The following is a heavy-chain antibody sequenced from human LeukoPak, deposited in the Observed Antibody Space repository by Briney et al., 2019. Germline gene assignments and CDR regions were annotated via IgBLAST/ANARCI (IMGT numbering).Heavy chain of an antibody. CDR1: GSSFSSFA. Sequence: GGSLRLSCAASGSSFSSFAMTWVRQAPGKGLEWVSSITGGHYATYNTDSVKGRFTISRDNAKNTLYLQMHSLRADDTAIYYCTKDPNGDYIGAFDPWGQGTLVTVSS. D-gene: IGHD4-17*01. V-gene: IGHV3-23*01. CDR3: TKDPNGDYIGAFDP. CDR2: ITGGHYAT. J-gene: IGHJ5*02.